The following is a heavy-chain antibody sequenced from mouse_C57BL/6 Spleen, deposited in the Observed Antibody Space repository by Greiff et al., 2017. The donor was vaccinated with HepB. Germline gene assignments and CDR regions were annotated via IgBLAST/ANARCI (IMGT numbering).Heavy chain of an antibody. V-gene: IGHV1-26*01. D-gene: IGHD2-3*01. Sequence: EVQLQQSGPELVKPGASVKISCKASGYTFTDYYMNWVKQSHGKSLEWIGDINPNNGGTSYNQKFKGKATLTVDKSSSTAYMELRSLTSEDSAVYYCARPYDGYYGYWGQGTTLTVSS. CDR2: INPNNGGT. CDR3: ARPYDGYYGY. CDR1: GYTFTDYY. J-gene: IGHJ2*01.